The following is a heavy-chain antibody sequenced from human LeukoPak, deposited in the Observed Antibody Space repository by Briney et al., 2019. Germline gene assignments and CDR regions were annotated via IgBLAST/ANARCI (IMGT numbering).Heavy chain of an antibody. Sequence: ASVKVSCKASGGTFSSCTISWVRQAPGQGLEWMGRIIPILGIANYAQKFQGRVTITADKSTSTAYMELSSLRSEDTAVYYCARAPMVGVGWGAFDIWGQGTMVTVSS. CDR3: ARAPMVGVGWGAFDI. V-gene: IGHV1-69*02. J-gene: IGHJ3*02. CDR2: IIPILGIA. CDR1: GGTFSSCT. D-gene: IGHD1-26*01.